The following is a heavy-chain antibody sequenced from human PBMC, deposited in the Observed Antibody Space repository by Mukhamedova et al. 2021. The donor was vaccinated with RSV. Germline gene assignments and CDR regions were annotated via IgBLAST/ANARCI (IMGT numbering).Heavy chain of an antibody. J-gene: IGHJ4*02. V-gene: IGHV3-23*01. D-gene: IGHD6-19*01. CDR3: AKGQVAGNY. Sequence: GLEWVSAISGSGGSTYYADSVKGRFTISRDNSKNTLYLQMNSLRAEDTAVYYCAKGQVAGNYWGQGNLVTVSS. CDR2: ISGSGGST.